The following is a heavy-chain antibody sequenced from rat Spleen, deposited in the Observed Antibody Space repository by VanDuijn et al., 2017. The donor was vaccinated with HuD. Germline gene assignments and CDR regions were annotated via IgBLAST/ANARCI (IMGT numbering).Heavy chain of an antibody. J-gene: IGHJ3*01. CDR2: ITTSGGTT. CDR1: GFSLSNYG. CDR3: PTGGTIAIPTSFAH. Sequence: EVELVESGGELIQPGRSMKLSCAASGFSLSNYGMAWVRHDPTKGLEWVASITTSGGTTYYRDSVKGRITISRDTAKSTLYLQMDSLRSEDTATNYCPTGGTIAIPTSFAHGGQGTLVTVSS. D-gene: IGHD1-2*01. V-gene: IGHV5-25*01.